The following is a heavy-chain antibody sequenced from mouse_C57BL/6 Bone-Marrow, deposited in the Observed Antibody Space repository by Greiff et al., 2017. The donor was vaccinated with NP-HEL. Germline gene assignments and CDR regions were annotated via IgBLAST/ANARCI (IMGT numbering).Heavy chain of an antibody. CDR2: IHPNSGST. V-gene: IGHV1-64*01. D-gene: IGHD1-1*01. J-gene: IGHJ4*01. Sequence: QVQLQQSGAELVKPGASVKLSCKASGYTFTSYWMHWVKQRPGQGLEWIGMIHPNSGSTNYNEKFKSKATLTVDKSSSTAYMQLSSLTSEDSAVYYGARGAGSSYDYAMDYWGQGTSVTVSS. CDR3: ARGAGSSYDYAMDY. CDR1: GYTFTSYW.